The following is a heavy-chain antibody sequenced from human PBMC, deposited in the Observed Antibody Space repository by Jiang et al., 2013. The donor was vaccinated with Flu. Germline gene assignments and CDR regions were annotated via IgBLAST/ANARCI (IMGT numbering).Heavy chain of an antibody. CDR1: GFTFSSYS. V-gene: IGHV3-48*02. D-gene: IGHD2-2*01. CDR3: ARGGIVVVPAAKGTHYYYYGMDV. J-gene: IGHJ6*02. Sequence: PGGSLRLSCAASGFTFSSYSMNWVRQAPGKGLEWVSYISSSSSTIYYADSVKGRFTISRDNAKNSLYLQMNSLRDEDTAVYYCARGGIVVVPAAKGTHYYYYGMDVWGQGTTVTVSS. CDR2: ISSSSSTI.